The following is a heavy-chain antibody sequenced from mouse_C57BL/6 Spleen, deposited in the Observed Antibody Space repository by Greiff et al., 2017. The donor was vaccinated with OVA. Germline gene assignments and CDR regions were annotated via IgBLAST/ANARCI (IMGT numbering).Heavy chain of an antibody. D-gene: IGHD2-4*01. CDR3: ARGYDSGGYYFDY. J-gene: IGHJ2*01. CDR2: INPGSGGT. V-gene: IGHV1-54*01. CDR1: GYAFTNYL. Sequence: QVQLQQSGAELVRPGTSVKVSCKASGYAFTNYLIEWVKQRPGQGLEWIGVINPGSGGTNYNEKFKGKATLTADKSSSTAYMQLSSLTSEDSAVYFCARGYDSGGYYFDYWGQGTTLTVSS.